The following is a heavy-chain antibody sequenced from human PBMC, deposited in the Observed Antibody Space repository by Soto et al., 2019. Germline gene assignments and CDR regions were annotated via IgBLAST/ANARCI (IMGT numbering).Heavy chain of an antibody. CDR2: IIPIFGTA. CDR3: ARAGYEIYYYYYGMDV. Sequence: GASVKVSCKASGGTFSSYAISWARQAPGQGLEWMGGIIPIFGTANYAQKFQGRVTITADESTSTAYMELSSLRSEDTAVYYCARAGYEIYYYYYGMDVWGQGTTVTVSS. V-gene: IGHV1-69*13. CDR1: GGTFSSYA. D-gene: IGHD1-1*01. J-gene: IGHJ6*02.